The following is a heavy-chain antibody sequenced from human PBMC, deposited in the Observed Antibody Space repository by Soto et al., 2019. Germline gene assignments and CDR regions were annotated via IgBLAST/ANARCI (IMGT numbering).Heavy chain of an antibody. V-gene: IGHV1-3*01. CDR1: GYTFTDYS. CDR2: INPASGKT. D-gene: IGHD3-10*01. J-gene: IGHJ4*01. CDR3: ARDLWLGESFRYYFDY. Sequence: ASVKVSCKASGYTFTDYSLQWVRQAPGQRLEWMGWINPASGKTKYSQKFQGRVTITRDTSASTTYMELSSLTSEDTALYYCARDLWLGESFRYYFDYWAQGTLVTVYS.